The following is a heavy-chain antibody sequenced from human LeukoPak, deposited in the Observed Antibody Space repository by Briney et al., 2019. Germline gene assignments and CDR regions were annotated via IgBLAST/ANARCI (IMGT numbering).Heavy chain of an antibody. CDR1: GFTFSSYS. V-gene: IGHV3-21*01. CDR3: ARAPYSSSWANHAFDI. J-gene: IGHJ3*02. Sequence: GGSLRLSCAASGFTFSSYSMNWVRQAPGKGLEWVSSISSSSSYIYYADSVKGRFTISRDNSKNTLYLQMGSLRAEDMAVYYCARAPYSSSWANHAFDIWGQGTMVTVSS. D-gene: IGHD6-13*01. CDR2: ISSSSSYI.